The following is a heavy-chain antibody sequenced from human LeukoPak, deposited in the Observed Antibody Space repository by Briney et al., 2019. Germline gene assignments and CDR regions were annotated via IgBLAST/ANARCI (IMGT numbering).Heavy chain of an antibody. J-gene: IGHJ4*02. CDR1: GFTFSSYG. D-gene: IGHD5-12*01. CDR3: AKDPLVATTQYYFDY. V-gene: IGHV3-30*18. Sequence: GRSLRLSCAASGFTFSSYGMHWVRQAPGKGLEWVAVISYDGSNKYYADSVKGRFTISRDNSKNTLYLQMNSLRAEDTAVYYCAKDPLVATTQYYFDYWGQGTLVTVPS. CDR2: ISYDGSNK.